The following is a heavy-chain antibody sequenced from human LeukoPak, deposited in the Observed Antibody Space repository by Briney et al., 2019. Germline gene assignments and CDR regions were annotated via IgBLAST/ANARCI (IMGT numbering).Heavy chain of an antibody. D-gene: IGHD5-12*01. CDR1: GYSFTDYD. Sequence: GASVKVSCKASGYSFTDYDINWVRQATGQGLEWMGWMNPNTGNTDYAQKFQGRVTMTRDTSISTAYMELSGLRSDDTAIYYCAGGWEPYDYWLDPWGQGTLVTVSS. CDR3: AGGWEPYDYWLDP. CDR2: MNPNTGNT. V-gene: IGHV1-8*01. J-gene: IGHJ5*02.